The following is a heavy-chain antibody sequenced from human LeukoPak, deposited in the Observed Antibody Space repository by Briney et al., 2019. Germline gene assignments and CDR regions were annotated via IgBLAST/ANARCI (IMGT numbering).Heavy chain of an antibody. CDR3: AKTTVGYSSGRYPGWPADC. J-gene: IGHJ4*02. V-gene: IGHV3-23*01. D-gene: IGHD6-19*01. CDR2: ICGSGGCT. CDR1: GFTFNTYA. Sequence: QPGGSLRLSCAASGFTFNTYAIYWVRQAPGKGLEWVSGICGSGGCTYYADSVKGRLTISRDNSKNTVYLQMNSLTADDTAIYHCAKTTVGYSSGRYPGWPADCWGQGTLVTVSS.